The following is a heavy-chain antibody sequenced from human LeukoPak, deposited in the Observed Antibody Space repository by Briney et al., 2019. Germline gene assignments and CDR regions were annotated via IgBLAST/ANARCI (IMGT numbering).Heavy chain of an antibody. J-gene: IGHJ4*02. CDR1: GGSFSGYY. V-gene: IGHV4-34*01. D-gene: IGHD4-17*01. CDR2: INHSGSI. Sequence: SETLSLTCAVYGGSFSGYYWSWIRQPPGKGLEWIGEINHSGSINYNPSLKSRVTISVDTSKNQFSLKLSSVTAADTAVYYCASYGDYLLDYWGQGTLVAVSS. CDR3: ASYGDYLLDY.